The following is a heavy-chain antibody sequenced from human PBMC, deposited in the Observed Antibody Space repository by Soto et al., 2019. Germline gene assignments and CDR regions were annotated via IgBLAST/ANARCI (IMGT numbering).Heavy chain of an antibody. V-gene: IGHV3-11*01. CDR3: ARDRPSRYGSGSYYPLAP. D-gene: IGHD3-10*01. CDR1: GFTFSDYY. J-gene: IGHJ5*02. Sequence: GGSLRLSCAASGFTFSDYYMSWIRQAPGKGLEWVSYISSSGSTIYYADSAKGRFTISRDNAKNSLYLQMNSLRAEDTAVYYCARDRPSRYGSGSYYPLAPWGQGTLVTVSS. CDR2: ISSSGSTI.